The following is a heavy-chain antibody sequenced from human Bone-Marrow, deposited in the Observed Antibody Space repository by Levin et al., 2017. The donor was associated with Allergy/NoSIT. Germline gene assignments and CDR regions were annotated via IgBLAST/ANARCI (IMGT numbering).Heavy chain of an antibody. J-gene: IGHJ6*02. CDR1: GFTFSTSG. V-gene: IGHV3-33*01. CDR3: ARGGGCTSNNCYYYGMDV. D-gene: IGHD2/OR15-2a*01. Sequence: GGSLRLSCAASGFTFSTSGMHWVRQAPGKGLEWVAIIWYDEDTKYYADSVKGRFTISRDISKNTLSLQMDSLRVEDTGVYYCARGGGCTSNNCYYYGMDVWGRGTTVTV. CDR2: IWYDEDTK.